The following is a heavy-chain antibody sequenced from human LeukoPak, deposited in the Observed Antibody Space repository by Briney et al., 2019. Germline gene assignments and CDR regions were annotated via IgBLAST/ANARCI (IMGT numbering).Heavy chain of an antibody. CDR1: GGFISSYY. J-gene: IGHJ4*02. CDR3: ARDLSGAFDY. Sequence: PSETLSLTCTVSGGFISSYYWSWIRQPPGKGLEWIGYIYSSGSTNYNPSLKSRVTISVDTSKNQFSLKLSSVTAADTAVYYCARDLSGAFDYWGQGTLVTVSS. D-gene: IGHD1-26*01. CDR2: IYSSGST. V-gene: IGHV4-59*01.